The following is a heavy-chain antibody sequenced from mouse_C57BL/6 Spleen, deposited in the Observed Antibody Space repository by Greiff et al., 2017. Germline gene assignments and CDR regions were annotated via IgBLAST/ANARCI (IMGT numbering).Heavy chain of an antibody. CDR3: THASYSNFFDY. CDR2: IDPENGDT. CDR1: GFNIKDDY. Sequence: VQLKQSGAELVRPGASVKLSCTASGFNIKDDYMHWVKQRPEQGLEWIGWIDPENGDTEYASKFQGKATITADTSSNTAYLQLSSLTSEYTAVYYCTHASYSNFFDYWGQGTTLTVSA. V-gene: IGHV14-4*01. J-gene: IGHJ2*01. D-gene: IGHD2-5*01.